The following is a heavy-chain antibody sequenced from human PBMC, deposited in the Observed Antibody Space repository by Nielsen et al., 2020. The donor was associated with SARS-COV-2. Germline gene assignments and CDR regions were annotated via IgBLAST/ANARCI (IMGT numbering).Heavy chain of an antibody. CDR1: RGSVSSGSYY. J-gene: IGHJ4*02. CDR2: IHYSGSI. Sequence: SETLSLTCTVSRGSVSSGSYYWTWIRQPPGKGLEWIGSIHYSGSIFYNPSLKSRVIISVDASQNQFSLRLSSMTAADTAIYYCARGRNDYGGAFFDSWGLGALLTVSS. V-gene: IGHV4-39*07. D-gene: IGHD4-23*01. CDR3: ARGRNDYGGAFFDS.